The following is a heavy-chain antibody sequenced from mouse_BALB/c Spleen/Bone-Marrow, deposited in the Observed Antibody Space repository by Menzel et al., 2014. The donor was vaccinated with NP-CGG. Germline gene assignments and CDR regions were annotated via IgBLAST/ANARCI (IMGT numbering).Heavy chain of an antibody. CDR2: IDPSNGRT. CDR3: ARSTTVVVRYWYFDV. V-gene: IGHV1S81*02. J-gene: IGHJ1*01. Sequence: SGAELVKPGASVKLSCKASGYTFTSYWMHWVKQRPGQGLEWIGEIDPSNGRTNYNEKFKNKATLTVDKSSSTAYTQLSSLTPEDSAVYYCARSTTVVVRYWYFDVWGAGTTGTVSS. CDR1: GYTFTSYW. D-gene: IGHD1-1*01.